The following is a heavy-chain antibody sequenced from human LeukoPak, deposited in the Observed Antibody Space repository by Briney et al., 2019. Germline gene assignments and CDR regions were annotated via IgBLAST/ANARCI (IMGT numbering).Heavy chain of an antibody. D-gene: IGHD3-3*01. CDR3: AGNVLRFLEWPQYYFDY. V-gene: IGHV3-23*01. CDR2: ISGSGGST. CDR1: GFTFSSYA. Sequence: AGGSLRLSCAASGFTFSSYAMSWVRQAPGKGLEWVSAISGSGGSTYYADSVKGRFTISRDNSKNTLYLQMNSLRAEDAAVYYCAGNVLRFLEWPQYYFDYWGQGTLVTVSS. J-gene: IGHJ4*02.